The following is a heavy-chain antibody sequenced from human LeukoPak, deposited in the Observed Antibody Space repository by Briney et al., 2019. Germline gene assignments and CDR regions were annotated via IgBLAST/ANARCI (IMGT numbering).Heavy chain of an antibody. CDR1: GGSFSGYY. CDR3: ARGGPYYYGSGTYYGFDY. Sequence: PSETLSLTCAVYGGSFSGYYWSWIRQPPGKGLEWIGEINHSGSTNYNPSLKSRVTISVDTSKNQFSLKLKSVTAADTAVYYCARGGPYYYGSGTYYGFDYWGQGTLVTVSS. D-gene: IGHD3-10*01. V-gene: IGHV4-34*01. J-gene: IGHJ4*02. CDR2: INHSGST.